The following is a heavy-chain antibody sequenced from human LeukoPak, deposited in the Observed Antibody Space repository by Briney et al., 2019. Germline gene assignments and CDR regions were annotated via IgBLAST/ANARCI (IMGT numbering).Heavy chain of an antibody. J-gene: IGHJ3*02. D-gene: IGHD2-15*01. Sequence: SETLSLTCTVSGGSLSSSSYYWGWIRQPPGKGLEWLGSIYYSGSTYYNPSLKSRVTISVDTSKNQFSLKLSSVTAADTAVYYCATNYCSGGSCYSEGAFDIWGQGTMVTVSS. CDR3: ATNYCSGGSCYSEGAFDI. CDR2: IYYSGST. V-gene: IGHV4-39*01. CDR1: GGSLSSSSYY.